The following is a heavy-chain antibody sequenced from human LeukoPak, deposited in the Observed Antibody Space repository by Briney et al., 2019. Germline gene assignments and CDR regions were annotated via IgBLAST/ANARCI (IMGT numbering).Heavy chain of an antibody. Sequence: PGGSLRLSCASSGYLFNVCDMSGVPQAPGRGLVGVSAISDSGGSTYYADAVKGRFTISRDNSKNTLNLQMNSLRAEDTAVYYCAKSKHWPALDYWGQGTLVTVSS. D-gene: IGHD1-1*01. CDR2: ISDSGGST. CDR1: GYLFNVCD. J-gene: IGHJ4*02. V-gene: IGHV3-23*01. CDR3: AKSKHWPALDY.